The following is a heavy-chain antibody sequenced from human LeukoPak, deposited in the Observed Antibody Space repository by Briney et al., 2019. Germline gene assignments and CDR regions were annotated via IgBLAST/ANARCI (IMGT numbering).Heavy chain of an antibody. CDR1: GFTFYSYA. J-gene: IGHJ2*01. CDR3: ARDRRYYDSSGYYFHWYFDL. D-gene: IGHD3-22*01. Sequence: GGSLRLSCEAPGFTFYSYAMHWVRQAPGKGLEYVSAISSNGSSTYYANSVKCRFTISRDYSKNTLYLQMNSLRAEDTALYYCARDRRYYDSSGYYFHWYFDLWGRGTLVTVSS. CDR2: ISSNGSST. V-gene: IGHV3-64*01.